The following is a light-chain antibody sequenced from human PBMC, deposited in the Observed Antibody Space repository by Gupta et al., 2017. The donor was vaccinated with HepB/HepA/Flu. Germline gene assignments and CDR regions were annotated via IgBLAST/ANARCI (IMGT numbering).Light chain of an antibody. CDR3: DSRERSGNNIWV. V-gene: IGLV3-19*01. J-gene: IGLJ3*02. CDR2: GKN. Sequence: SSELTQDPAVSVALGQTVRTTCQGDSLRSYYASWYQQKPGQAPELVIYGKNNRHSGIPDRCSGSSSGTTAALTITGAPAEEEADYYCDSRERSGNNIWVFGGGTKLTVL. CDR1: SLRSYY.